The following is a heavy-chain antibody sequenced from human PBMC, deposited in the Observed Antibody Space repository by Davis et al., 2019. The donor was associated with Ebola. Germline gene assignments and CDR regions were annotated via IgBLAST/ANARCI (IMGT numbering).Heavy chain of an antibody. J-gene: IGHJ6*03. V-gene: IGHV4-30-4*02. CDR1: GGSISSGDYY. Sequence: SETLSLTCTVSGGSISSGDYYWSWIRQPPGKGLEWIGYIYYSGNSNQNPSLKSRVTISVDTSRNQFSLKLSSVTAADTAVYYCARDTDVTMVRGVKTNYYTDVWGKGTTVTVSS. D-gene: IGHD3-10*01. CDR2: IYYSGNS. CDR3: ARDTDVTMVRGVKTNYYTDV.